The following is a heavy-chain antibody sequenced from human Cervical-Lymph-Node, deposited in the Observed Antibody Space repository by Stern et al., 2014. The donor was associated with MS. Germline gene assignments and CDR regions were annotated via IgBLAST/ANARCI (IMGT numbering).Heavy chain of an antibody. V-gene: IGHV1-8*01. CDR1: GYTFTSYD. CDR3: TRGPRT. D-gene: IGHD1-7*01. J-gene: IGHJ4*02. Sequence: VQLVESGAEVEKPGASVKVSCKASGYTFTSYDIHWVRRAAGQGLEWMGWMNPDSGNTGFAQKFQGRVTMTRNTSISTAYLELNSLRSEDTAVYYCTRGPRTWGRGTLVTVSS. CDR2: MNPDSGNT.